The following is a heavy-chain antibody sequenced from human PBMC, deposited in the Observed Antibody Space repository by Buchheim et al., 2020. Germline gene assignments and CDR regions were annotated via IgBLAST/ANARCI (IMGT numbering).Heavy chain of an antibody. D-gene: IGHD6-19*01. CDR3: AREHAMYSSGWYPSFQH. J-gene: IGHJ1*01. Sequence: QVQLVESGGGVVQPGRSLRLSCAASGFTFSSYAMHWVRQAPGKGLEWVAVISYDGSNKYYADSVKGRFTISRDNSKNTLYLQMNSLRAEDTAVYYCAREHAMYSSGWYPSFQHWGQGTL. CDR2: ISYDGSNK. CDR1: GFTFSSYA. V-gene: IGHV3-30-3*01.